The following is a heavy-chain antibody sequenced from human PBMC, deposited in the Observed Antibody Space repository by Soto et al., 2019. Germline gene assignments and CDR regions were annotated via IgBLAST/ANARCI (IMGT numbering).Heavy chain of an antibody. CDR1: GCSFTSYW. Sequence: GESLKISGKGSGCSFTSYWISWVRQMPGKGLEWMGRIDPSDSYTNYSPSFQGHVTISADKSISTAYLQWSSLKASDTAMYYCARSTRRIAARPNYYYYGMDGWGQGTTVTV. CDR3: ARSTRRIAARPNYYYYGMDG. D-gene: IGHD6-6*01. V-gene: IGHV5-10-1*01. CDR2: IDPSDSYT. J-gene: IGHJ6*02.